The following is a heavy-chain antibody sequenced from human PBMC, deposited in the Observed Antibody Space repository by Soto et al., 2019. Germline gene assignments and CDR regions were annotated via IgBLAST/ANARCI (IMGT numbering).Heavy chain of an antibody. CDR3: ARCHGSYAIDY. J-gene: IGHJ4*02. Sequence: QVLLQESGPGLVQPSGTLSLSCVVSGVSIGSNYYWGWVRQPPGKGLEWLGDMSHIGSVNYNQSPKSRVSLSLDSAKTQFSAKQYSVSDAVEDFDYCARCHGSYAIDYWGQGTLVIVSS. V-gene: IGHV4-4*02. D-gene: IGHD6-19*01. CDR1: GVSIGSNYY. CDR2: MSHIGSV.